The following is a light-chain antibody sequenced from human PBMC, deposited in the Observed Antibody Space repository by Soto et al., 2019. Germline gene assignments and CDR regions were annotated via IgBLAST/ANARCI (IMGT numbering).Light chain of an antibody. CDR1: SSDVGGYNY. CDR2: EVS. V-gene: IGLV2-14*01. Sequence: QSALTQPASVSGSPGQSITISCTGTSSDVGGYNYVSWYQQHPGTAPKLMIYEVSNRPSGVSNRCSGSKSGNTASLTISGRQAEDDADYYCCSYTSSSTVVFGGGTKLTVL. CDR3: CSYTSSSTVV. J-gene: IGLJ2*01.